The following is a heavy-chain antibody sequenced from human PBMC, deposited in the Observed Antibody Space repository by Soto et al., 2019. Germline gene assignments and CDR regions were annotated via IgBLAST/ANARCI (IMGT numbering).Heavy chain of an antibody. CDR1: GDSLYSGDHW. Sequence: PSETLSLTCGVSGDSLYSGDHWWSWIRQPPRKGLEWIGYIYDTGTTHYNPSLQSRVTMSLDRSKNQFSPRLRAATAADTAVYYFAINRVGISWYVDQWGQG. CDR2: IYDTGTT. CDR3: AINRVGISWYVDQ. D-gene: IGHD1-20*01. J-gene: IGHJ5*02. V-gene: IGHV4-30-2*01.